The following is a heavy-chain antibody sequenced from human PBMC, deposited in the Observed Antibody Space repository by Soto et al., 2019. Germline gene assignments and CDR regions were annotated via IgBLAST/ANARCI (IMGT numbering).Heavy chain of an antibody. Sequence: QLQLQESGPGLGKPSETLSLTCTVSGGSISSSSYYWGWIRQPPGKGLEWIESIYYSGSTYYNPSLKSRVTISVDTSKNQFSLKLSSVTAADTAVYYCARLSYGDYDYWGQGTLVTVSS. D-gene: IGHD4-17*01. CDR3: ARLSYGDYDY. V-gene: IGHV4-39*01. J-gene: IGHJ4*02. CDR1: GGSISSSSYY. CDR2: IYYSGST.